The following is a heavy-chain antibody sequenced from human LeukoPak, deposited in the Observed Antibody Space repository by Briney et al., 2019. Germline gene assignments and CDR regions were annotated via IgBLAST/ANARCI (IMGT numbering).Heavy chain of an antibody. CDR3: AELGITMIGGV. J-gene: IGHJ6*04. D-gene: IGHD3-10*02. Sequence: GSLSLSCAASGFTFSSYSMNWVRQAPGKGLEWVSFISSSSNFIYYADSVKGRFTISRDNAKNSLYLQMNSLRAEDTAVYYCAELGITMIGGVWGKGTTVTISS. CDR2: ISSSSNFI. V-gene: IGHV3-21*01. CDR1: GFTFSSYS.